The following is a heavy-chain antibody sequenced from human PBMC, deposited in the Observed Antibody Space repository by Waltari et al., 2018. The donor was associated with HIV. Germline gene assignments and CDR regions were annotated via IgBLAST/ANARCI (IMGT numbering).Heavy chain of an antibody. CDR1: GASLNDYD. V-gene: IGHV4-34*01. J-gene: IGHJ5*02. CDR3: ARGPHVGGRNWYGWFDP. CDR2: INHSGST. Sequence: QVQLQQWGAGLLEPSETLSLTCAVYGASLNDYDWTWIRQSPGKGLEWIGEINHSGSTTYSPSLKSRVTMSVDTSKNQFSLYLTSVTAADTAVYYCARGPHVGGRNWYGWFDPWGQGTLVTVSS. D-gene: IGHD6-13*01.